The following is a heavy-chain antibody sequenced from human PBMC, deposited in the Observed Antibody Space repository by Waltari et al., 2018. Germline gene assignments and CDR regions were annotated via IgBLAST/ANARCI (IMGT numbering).Heavy chain of an antibody. V-gene: IGHV4-61*09. CDR2: IYTSGST. J-gene: IGHJ4*02. CDR3: ARGTNWNYVY. CDR1: GGSISSGSYY. Sequence: QVQLQESGPGLVKPSQTLSLTCTVSGGSISSGSYYWSWIRQPAGKGLEWIGYIYTSGSTNYNPSLKSRVTISVDTSKNQFSLKLSSVTAADTAVYYCARGTNWNYVYWGQGTLVTVSS. D-gene: IGHD1-7*01.